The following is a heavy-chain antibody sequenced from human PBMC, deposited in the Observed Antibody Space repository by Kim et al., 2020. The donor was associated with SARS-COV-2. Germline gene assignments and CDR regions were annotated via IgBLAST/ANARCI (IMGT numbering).Heavy chain of an antibody. D-gene: IGHD1-26*01. V-gene: IGHV3-74*01. Sequence: GGSLRLSCVASGFTLRRYWMHWVRQAPGQGLVWVSRINEGGSITNYADSVKGRFTISRDNTKNTLYLQMDSLRAEDTAVYYCARDVAGQDGTWGQGTLVT. CDR3: ARDVAGQDGT. J-gene: IGHJ4*02. CDR1: GFTLRRYW. CDR2: INEGGSIT.